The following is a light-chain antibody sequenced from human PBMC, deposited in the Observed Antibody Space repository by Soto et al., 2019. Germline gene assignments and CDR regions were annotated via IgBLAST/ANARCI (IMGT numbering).Light chain of an antibody. V-gene: IGLV1-47*02. CDR3: AVWDDSLSGRV. CDR2: SNN. CDR1: SSNIGSNY. Sequence: QSVLTQPPSASGTPGQRVTISCSGSSSNIGSNYVYWYQQLPGTAPKVLIYSNNQRPSGVPDRFSGSKSGTSASLAISGLRSEDEADYYCAVWDDSLSGRVFGGGTKVTVL. J-gene: IGLJ3*02.